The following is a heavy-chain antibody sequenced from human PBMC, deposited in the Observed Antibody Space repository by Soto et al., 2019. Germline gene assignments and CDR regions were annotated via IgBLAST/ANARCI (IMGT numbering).Heavy chain of an antibody. CDR2: INAGNGNT. D-gene: IGHD3-9*01. Sequence: ASVKVPCKASGYTFTSYAMHWVRQASGQRLEWMGWINAGNGNTKYSQKFQGRVTITRDTSASTAYMELSSLRSEDTAVYYCARGGSYDILTGYPYYGMDVWGQGTTVTVSS. CDR1: GYTFTSYA. V-gene: IGHV1-3*01. J-gene: IGHJ6*02. CDR3: ARGGSYDILTGYPYYGMDV.